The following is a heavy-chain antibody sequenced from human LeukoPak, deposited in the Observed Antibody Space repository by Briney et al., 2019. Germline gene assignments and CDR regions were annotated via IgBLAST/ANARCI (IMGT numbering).Heavy chain of an antibody. D-gene: IGHD3-10*01. Sequence: GRSLRLSCEASGFTFSSYGMHWVRQAPGKGLDWVAVISYDGISQYYADSVKGRFTISRDNSKNTLYLQMISLRAEDTAVYYCAKGFRSGSGRYTQVLFDYWGQGTLVTVSS. J-gene: IGHJ4*02. CDR3: AKGFRSGSGRYTQVLFDY. CDR1: GFTFSSYG. CDR2: ISYDGISQ. V-gene: IGHV3-30*18.